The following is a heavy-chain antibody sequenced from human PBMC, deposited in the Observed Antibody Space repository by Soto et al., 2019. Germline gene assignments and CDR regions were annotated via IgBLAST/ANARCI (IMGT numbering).Heavy chain of an antibody. Sequence: ASVKVSCKASGYTFTSYDINWVRQATGQGLEWMGWMNPNSGNTGYAQKFQGRVTMTRNTSISTAYMELSSLRSEDTAVYYGARTRDDFGGNSNDAFDIWILGTMVT. V-gene: IGHV1-8*01. CDR2: MNPNSGNT. CDR3: ARTRDDFGGNSNDAFDI. J-gene: IGHJ3*02. CDR1: GYTFTSYD. D-gene: IGHD4-17*01.